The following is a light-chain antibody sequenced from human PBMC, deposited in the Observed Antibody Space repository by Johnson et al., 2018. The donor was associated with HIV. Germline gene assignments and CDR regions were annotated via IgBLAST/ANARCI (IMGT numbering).Light chain of an antibody. CDR3: GIWDASLSPLYV. CDR1: ISNIESYF. V-gene: IGLV1-51*02. J-gene: IGLJ1*01. CDR2: EDN. Sequence: QAVLTQPPSVSAAPGQRVNISCSGNISNIESYFVSWYQQLPGAAPTLLIYEDNKRPSGIPDRFSGSKSGATATLGITGLQTGDEADYYCGIWDASLSPLYVFGSGTTITV.